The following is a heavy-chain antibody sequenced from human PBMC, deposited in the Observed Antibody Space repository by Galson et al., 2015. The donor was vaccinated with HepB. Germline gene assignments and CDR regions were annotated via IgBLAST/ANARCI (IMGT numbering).Heavy chain of an antibody. CDR1: GFTFSDYY. D-gene: IGHD1-14*01. CDR3: ARPGRNYNWFDP. CDR2: ISPSSNFI. V-gene: IGHV3-11*03. Sequence: SLRLSCAASGFTFSDYYMGWIRQAPRKGLEWVSYISPSSNFIKYADSVEGRFTISRDNSKDSLYLQMNSLRGEDTAVYYCARPGRNYNWFDPWGQGTLVTVSS. J-gene: IGHJ5*02.